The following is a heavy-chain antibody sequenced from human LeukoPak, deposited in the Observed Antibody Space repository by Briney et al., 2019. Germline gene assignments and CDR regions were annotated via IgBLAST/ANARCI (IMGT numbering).Heavy chain of an antibody. J-gene: IGHJ3*02. CDR1: GFTFSSYA. D-gene: IGHD3-22*01. CDR3: ARVVPSDSRAFDI. CDR2: INWNGGST. V-gene: IGHV3-20*04. Sequence: GGSLRLSCAASGFTFSSYAMSWVRQAPGKGLEWVSGINWNGGSTGYADSVKGRFTISRDNAKNSLYLQMNSLRAEDTALYYCARVVPSDSRAFDIWGQGTMVTVSS.